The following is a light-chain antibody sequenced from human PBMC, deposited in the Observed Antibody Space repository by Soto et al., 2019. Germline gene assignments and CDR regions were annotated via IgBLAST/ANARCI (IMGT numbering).Light chain of an antibody. J-gene: IGKJ2*01. CDR3: QQYNSWPQT. V-gene: IGKV3-15*01. Sequence: EIVMTQSPVTLSVSPGERATLSCRASQSVSSKLAWYQQKPGQAPSLLIYGASTRATGIPARFSGSGSGTEFTLSISSLQSEDFAVYYCQQYNSWPQTFGQGTKLEIK. CDR2: GAS. CDR1: QSVSSK.